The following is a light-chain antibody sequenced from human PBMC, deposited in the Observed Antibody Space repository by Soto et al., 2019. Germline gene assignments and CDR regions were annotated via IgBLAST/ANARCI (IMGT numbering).Light chain of an antibody. V-gene: IGLV4-69*01. J-gene: IGLJ2*01. CDR1: SGHSSYA. CDR3: QTWGTGIPVV. CDR2: LDSDGSH. Sequence: QLVLTQSPSASASLGASVKLTCTLSSGHSSYAIAWHQQQPEKGPRYLMKLDSDGSHTKGDAIPDRFSGSSSGAERYLTISSLQSEDEADYYCQTWGTGIPVVFWGGTKLTVL.